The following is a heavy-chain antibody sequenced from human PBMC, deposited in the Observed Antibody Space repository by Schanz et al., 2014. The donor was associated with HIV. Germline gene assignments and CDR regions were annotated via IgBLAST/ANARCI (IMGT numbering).Heavy chain of an antibody. CDR1: GYTFTSYD. J-gene: IGHJ3*02. D-gene: IGHD6-6*01. CDR2: IIPIFGTA. Sequence: QVQLVQSGAEVKKPGASVMVSCKASGYTFTSYDINWVRQAPGQGLEWMGGIIPIFGTANYAQKFQGRVTITADESTSTAYMELRSLRSEDTAVYYCARGLGDSSSSEPFDIWGQGTKVTVSS. V-gene: IGHV1-69*01. CDR3: ARGLGDSSSSEPFDI.